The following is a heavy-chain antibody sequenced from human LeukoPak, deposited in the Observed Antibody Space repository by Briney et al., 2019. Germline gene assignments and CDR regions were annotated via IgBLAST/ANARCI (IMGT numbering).Heavy chain of an antibody. V-gene: IGHV3-48*03. J-gene: IGHJ6*03. Sequence: QAGGSLRLSCAASGFTFSSYEMNWVRQAPGKGLEWVSYISSSGSTIYYADSVKGRFTISRDNAKNSLYLQMNSLRAEDTAVYYCARAPGYCSGGSCYPAYYYYYMDVWGKGTTVTISS. CDR3: ARAPGYCSGGSCYPAYYYYYMDV. CDR2: ISSSGSTI. D-gene: IGHD2-15*01. CDR1: GFTFSSYE.